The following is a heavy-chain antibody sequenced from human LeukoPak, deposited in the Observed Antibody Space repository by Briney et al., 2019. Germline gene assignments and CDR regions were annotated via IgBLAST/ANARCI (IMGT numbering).Heavy chain of an antibody. CDR3: VRHDIEDPGRVLFDY. V-gene: IGHV4-59*08. CDR2: IQYPGTT. J-gene: IGHJ4*02. Sequence: SETLSLTCTVSGGSISNNYWSWVRQPPGKRLEWIAYIQYPGTTDYNPSLKSRVTISLESSENQFSLKLGSVTAADTAIYYCVRHDIEDPGRVLFDYWGRGTLVTVSS. D-gene: IGHD5-12*01. CDR1: GGSISNNY.